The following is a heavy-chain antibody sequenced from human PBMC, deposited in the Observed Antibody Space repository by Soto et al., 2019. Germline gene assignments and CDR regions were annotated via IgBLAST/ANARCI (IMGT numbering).Heavy chain of an antibody. V-gene: IGHV1-69*13. CDR2: IIPVFGRT. J-gene: IGHJ6*02. CDR1: GGTFRSNA. D-gene: IGHD2-2*03. Sequence: ASVKVSCKASGGTFRSNAFSWVRQAPGQGLEWMGGIIPVFGRTNYPQKFQGRVTVTADESTSTVYMELSSLRSEDTAVYYCASYTLPPIGYCSSTSCPVPPLYYGMDVWGQGTTVTVSS. CDR3: ASYTLPPIGYCSSTSCPVPPLYYGMDV.